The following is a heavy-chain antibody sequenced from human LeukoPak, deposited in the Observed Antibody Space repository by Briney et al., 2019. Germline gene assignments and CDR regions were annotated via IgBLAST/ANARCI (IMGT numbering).Heavy chain of an antibody. Sequence: ASVKVSCKASGYTLTTYGISWVRQAPGQGLEWMGWINPNSGGTNYAQKFQGRVTMTRDTSISTAYMELSRLRSDDTAVYYCARGRISPIAAAGRNRGTSYYYYMDVWGKGTTVTVSS. CDR3: ARGRISPIAAAGRNRGTSYYYYMDV. D-gene: IGHD6-13*01. V-gene: IGHV1-2*02. CDR1: GYTLTTYG. CDR2: INPNSGGT. J-gene: IGHJ6*03.